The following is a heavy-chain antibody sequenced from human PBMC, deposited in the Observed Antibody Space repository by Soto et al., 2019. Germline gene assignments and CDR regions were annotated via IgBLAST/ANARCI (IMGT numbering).Heavy chain of an antibody. CDR3: AKDALDGVAY. V-gene: IGHV3-30*18. D-gene: IGHD2-8*01. CDR1: GFTFSSYG. CDR2: ISYDGSNK. Sequence: GGSLRLSCAASGFTFSSYGMHWVRQATGKGLEWVAVISYDGSNKYYADSVKGRFTISRDNSKNTLYLQMNSLRAEDTAVYYCAKDALDGVAYWGQGTLVTVSS. J-gene: IGHJ4*02.